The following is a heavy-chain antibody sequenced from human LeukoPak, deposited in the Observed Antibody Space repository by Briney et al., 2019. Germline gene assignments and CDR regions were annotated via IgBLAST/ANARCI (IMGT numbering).Heavy chain of an antibody. CDR3: AKESWFGEPSLDH. CDR1: GFTFSVYW. CDR2: INARATSP. D-gene: IGHD3-10*01. V-gene: IGHV3-23*01. Sequence: GGALRLSCAASGFTFSVYWMSWVRQAPGKGLEWVASINARATSPYYADSVKGRFTISRDNAENTLHLQMSSLRADDTAVYYCAKESWFGEPSLDHWGQGALVTVSA. J-gene: IGHJ4*02.